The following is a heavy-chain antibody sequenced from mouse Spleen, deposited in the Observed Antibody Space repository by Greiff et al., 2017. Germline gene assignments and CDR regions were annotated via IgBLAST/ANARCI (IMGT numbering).Heavy chain of an antibody. D-gene: IGHD1-1*01. Sequence: QVQLQQPGAELVKPGASVKLSCKASGYTFTSYWMHWVKQRPGQGLEWIGEINPSNGRTNYNEKFKSKATLTVDKSSSTAYMQLSSLTSEDSAVYYCAIPITTVVAPDYWGQGTTLTVSS. CDR2: INPSNGRT. J-gene: IGHJ2*01. CDR1: GYTFTSYW. CDR3: AIPITTVVAPDY. V-gene: IGHV1S81*02.